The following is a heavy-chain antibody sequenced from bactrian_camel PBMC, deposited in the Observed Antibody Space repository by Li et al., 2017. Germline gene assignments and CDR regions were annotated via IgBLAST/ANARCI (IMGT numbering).Heavy chain of an antibody. D-gene: IGHD1*01. V-gene: IGHV3S54*01. J-gene: IGHJ4*01. Sequence: QVQLVESGGGSELAGGSLRLACEASDNVSKYYMAWFRQVPGKQREGVAAIRTDLDSTYYADSVKGRFTISRDNDKMIVYLQMNDLGPEDTAMYSCAARDGRCGSSWSTYEYNWWGQGTQVTVS. CDR1: DNVSKYY. CDR3: AARDGRCGSSWSTYEYNW. CDR2: IRTDLDST.